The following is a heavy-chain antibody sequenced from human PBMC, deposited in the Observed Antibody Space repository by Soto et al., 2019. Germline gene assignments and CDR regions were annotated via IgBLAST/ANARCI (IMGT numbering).Heavy chain of an antibody. Sequence: EVQLVESGGGLVQPGGSLRFSCAASGFTLSDYWMHWVRQVPGKGLLWVSRISVDGGDTTYADSVKGRFTISRDNAENTLDLQMDTLRAEDTAIYYCARAAEQRPIDYWGQGSLVTVAS. CDR1: GFTLSDYW. V-gene: IGHV3-74*01. J-gene: IGHJ4*02. CDR2: ISVDGGDT. D-gene: IGHD6-19*01. CDR3: ARAAEQRPIDY.